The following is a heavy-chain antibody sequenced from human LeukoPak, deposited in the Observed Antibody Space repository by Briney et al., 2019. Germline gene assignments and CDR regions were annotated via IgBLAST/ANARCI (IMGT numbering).Heavy chain of an antibody. CDR3: ARGADKYSSSWYYFYYYYGMDV. V-gene: IGHV4-34*01. J-gene: IGHJ6*02. CDR1: GGSFSGYY. CDR2: INHSGST. Sequence: SETLSLTCAVYGGSFSGYYWSWIRQPPGKGLEWIGEINHSGSTNYNPSLKSRVTISVDTSKNQFSLKLSSVTAADTAVYYCARGADKYSSSWYYFYYYYGMDVWGQGTTVTVSS. D-gene: IGHD6-13*01.